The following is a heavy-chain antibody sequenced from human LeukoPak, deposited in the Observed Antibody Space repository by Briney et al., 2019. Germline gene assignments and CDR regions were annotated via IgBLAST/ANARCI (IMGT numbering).Heavy chain of an antibody. CDR3: AKPSGSGSNGYIDY. V-gene: IGHV3-30*18. CDR1: GVTFSSYG. Sequence: GRSLRLSCAASGVTFSSYGMHWVRQAPGKGLEWVATTSYDGSEKYYADSVKGRFTISRDNSKNTLYLQMSSLRAEDTAVYYCAKPSGSGSNGYIDYWGQGTLVTVSS. D-gene: IGHD3-10*01. CDR2: TSYDGSEK. J-gene: IGHJ4*02.